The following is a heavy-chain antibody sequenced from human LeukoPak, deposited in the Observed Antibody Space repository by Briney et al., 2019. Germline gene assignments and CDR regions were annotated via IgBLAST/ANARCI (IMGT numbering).Heavy chain of an antibody. D-gene: IGHD6-25*01. CDR1: GFTLSYYW. CDR3: AREAAY. V-gene: IGHV3-7*03. Sequence: GGSLRLSCATSGFTLSYYWMTWVRQAPGKGLEWLANIKGDGSEKNYVASMKGRFTISRDNVNNSLYLQLNNLRVEDTAMYYCAREAAYWGQGTRVTVSS. CDR2: IKGDGSEK. J-gene: IGHJ4*02.